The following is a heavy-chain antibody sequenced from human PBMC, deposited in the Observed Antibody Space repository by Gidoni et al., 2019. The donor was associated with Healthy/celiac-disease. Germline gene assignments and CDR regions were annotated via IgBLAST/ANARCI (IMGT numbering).Heavy chain of an antibody. Sequence: QVQLQESGPGLVKPSQTLSLTCTVSGGTISSRGYYWVWIRQPPGKGLEWIGSIYYSGSTYYNPSLKRRVTISVDTSKNQYSLKLSSVTAADTAVYYCARDRYYYDSSPVGYGMDVWGQGTTVTVSS. V-gene: IGHV4-31*03. CDR1: GGTISSRGYY. D-gene: IGHD3-22*01. CDR2: IYYSGST. CDR3: ARDRYYYDSSPVGYGMDV. J-gene: IGHJ6*02.